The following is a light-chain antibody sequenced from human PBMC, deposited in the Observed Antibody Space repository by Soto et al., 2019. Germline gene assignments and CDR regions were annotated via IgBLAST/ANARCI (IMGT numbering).Light chain of an antibody. V-gene: IGLV2-11*01. Sequence: QSALTQHRSVSGSPGQSVTISCTGTSSDVGGYNYVSWYQQYPGKAPKVMIYDVKTRPSGVPDRFSGSKSGNTASLTISGLQAEADDDYYFCSYAGSSTVVFGIGTKVTVL. J-gene: IGLJ1*01. CDR3: CSYAGSSTVV. CDR2: DVK. CDR1: SSDVGGYNY.